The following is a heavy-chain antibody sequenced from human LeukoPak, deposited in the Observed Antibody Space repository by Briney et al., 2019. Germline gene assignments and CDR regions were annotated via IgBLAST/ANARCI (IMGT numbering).Heavy chain of an antibody. V-gene: IGHV3-23*01. D-gene: IGHD6-19*01. CDR3: ARLAQPPSYFDY. CDR2: ISGSGGST. J-gene: IGHJ4*02. Sequence: GGSLRLSCAASGFTVSNNYMSWVRQAPGKGLEWVSAISGSGGSTYYADSVKGRFTISRDNSKNTLYLQMNSLRAEDTAVYYCARLAQPPSYFDYWGQGTLVTVSS. CDR1: GFTVSNNY.